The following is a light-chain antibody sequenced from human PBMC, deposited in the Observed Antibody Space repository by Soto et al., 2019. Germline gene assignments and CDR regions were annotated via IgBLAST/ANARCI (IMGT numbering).Light chain of an antibody. V-gene: IGLV1-44*01. J-gene: IGLJ3*02. CDR1: SSNIGSNT. CDR2: SND. Sequence: QSVLTQAPSASGTPGQRVTISCSGSSSNIGSNTVSWYQQVPGTAPKLLIYSNDPRPSGVPDRFSGSKSGTSASLAIGGLQSEDEADYYCAAWDDSLNGWVFGGGTKLTVL. CDR3: AAWDDSLNGWV.